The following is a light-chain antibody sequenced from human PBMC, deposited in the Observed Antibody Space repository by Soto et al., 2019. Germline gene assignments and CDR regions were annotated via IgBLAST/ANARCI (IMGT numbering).Light chain of an antibody. CDR3: SSYTSSSTVV. CDR2: DVT. J-gene: IGLJ2*01. V-gene: IGLV2-14*01. Sequence: QSVLTQPASVSGSPGQSITISCTGTSSDVGGYNYVSWYQQHPGKAPKLVIYDVTNRPSGVSNRFSGSKSGNTASLTISGLQAEDEADYYCSSYTSSSTVVFGGGTKLTFL. CDR1: SSDVGGYNY.